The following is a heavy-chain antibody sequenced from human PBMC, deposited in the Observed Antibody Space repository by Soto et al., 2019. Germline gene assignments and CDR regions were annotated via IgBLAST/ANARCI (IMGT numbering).Heavy chain of an antibody. CDR1: GFTFSNYA. D-gene: IGHD3-3*01. CDR3: AKDTPQEWLLVFHY. CDR2: ISGSGDST. Sequence: VGSLRLSCAGSGFTFSNYAMSWVRQAPGKGLEWVSAISGSGDSTYYANSVKGRFTISRDNSKNTLYLQMNSLRAEDTAVYYCAKDTPQEWLLVFHYWGQGTLVTVSS. V-gene: IGHV3-23*01. J-gene: IGHJ4*02.